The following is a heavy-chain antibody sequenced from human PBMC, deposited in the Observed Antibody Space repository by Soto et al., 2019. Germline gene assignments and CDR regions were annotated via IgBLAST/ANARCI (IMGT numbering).Heavy chain of an antibody. Sequence: QVQLVQSGDEVKKPGASVKVSCKASGYIFVNYGIAWVRQAPGQGLAWMGWISPYTGNTHSATKVQGRLTMTTDTSTSTAYMDLGSRTSDDTAVYYCVMVDNYVTPTPQDVWGQGTTVTVSS. D-gene: IGHD3-16*01. CDR1: GYIFVNYG. V-gene: IGHV1-18*01. CDR3: VMVDNYVTPTPQDV. J-gene: IGHJ6*02. CDR2: ISPYTGNT.